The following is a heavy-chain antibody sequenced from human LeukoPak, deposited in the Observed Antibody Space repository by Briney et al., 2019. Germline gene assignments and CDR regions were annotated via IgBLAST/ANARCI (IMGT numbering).Heavy chain of an antibody. CDR3: AKASVYSSSSEFDY. Sequence: GGSLRLSCAASGFTFSTSAMSWVRQAPGKGLEWVSAISGSGGSTYYADSVKGRFTISRDNSKNTLYLQMNSLRAEDTAVYYCAKASVYSSSSEFDYWGQGTLVTVSS. CDR1: GFTFSTSA. J-gene: IGHJ4*02. CDR2: ISGSGGST. V-gene: IGHV3-23*01. D-gene: IGHD6-6*01.